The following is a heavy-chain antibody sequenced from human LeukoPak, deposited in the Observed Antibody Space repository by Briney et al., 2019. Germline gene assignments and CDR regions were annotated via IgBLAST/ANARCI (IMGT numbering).Heavy chain of an antibody. Sequence: ASVKVSCKASGYTFTSYYMHWVRQAPGQGLEWMGIINPSGGSTSYAQKFQGRVTMTRDTSTSTVYMELSSLRSEDTAVYYCARPYCNSRSCHDYFDYWGQGTLVTVSS. D-gene: IGHD2/OR15-2a*01. J-gene: IGHJ4*02. CDR3: ARPYCNSRSCHDYFDY. CDR2: INPSGGST. CDR1: GYTFTSYY. V-gene: IGHV1-46*01.